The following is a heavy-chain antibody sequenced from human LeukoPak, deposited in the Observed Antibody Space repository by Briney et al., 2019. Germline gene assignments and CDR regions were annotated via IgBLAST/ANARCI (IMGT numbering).Heavy chain of an antibody. Sequence: SETLSLTCTVSGGSISSSSYYWGWIRQPPGKGLEWIGSIYYSGSTYYNPSLKSRVTISVDTSKNQFSLKLSCVTAADTAVYYCASPIITMVRGVIIHSFDYWGQGTLVTVSS. J-gene: IGHJ4*02. CDR1: GGSISSSSYY. CDR3: ASPIITMVRGVIIHSFDY. V-gene: IGHV4-39*01. D-gene: IGHD3-10*01. CDR2: IYYSGST.